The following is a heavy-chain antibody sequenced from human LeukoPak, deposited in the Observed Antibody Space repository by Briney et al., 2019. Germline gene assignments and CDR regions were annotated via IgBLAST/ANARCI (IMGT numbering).Heavy chain of an antibody. J-gene: IGHJ4*02. V-gene: IGHV3-23*01. CDR2: ISAGSSAT. CDR1: GFTFSSYA. D-gene: IGHD3-22*01. Sequence: GGSLRLSCTASGFTFSSYAINWVRQAPGKGLEWVSIISAGSSATHYADSVRGRFTISRDNSKSTLYLQMNSLRAEDTAVYYCARYDSSGYFDYWGQGTLVTVSS. CDR3: ARYDSSGYFDY.